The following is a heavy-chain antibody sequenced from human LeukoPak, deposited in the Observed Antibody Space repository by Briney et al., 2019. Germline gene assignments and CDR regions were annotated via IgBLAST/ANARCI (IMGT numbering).Heavy chain of an antibody. Sequence: SVKVSCKASGGTFSSYAISWVRQAPGQGHEWMGGIIPIFGTANYAQKFQGRVTITADESTSTAYMELSSLRSEDTAVYYCARGSYCSGGSCYYYFDYWGQGTLVTVSS. V-gene: IGHV1-69*13. CDR2: IIPIFGTA. J-gene: IGHJ4*02. CDR1: GGTFSSYA. D-gene: IGHD2-15*01. CDR3: ARGSYCSGGSCYYYFDY.